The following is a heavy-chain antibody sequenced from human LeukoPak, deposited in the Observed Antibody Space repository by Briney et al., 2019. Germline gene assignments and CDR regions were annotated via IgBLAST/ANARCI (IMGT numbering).Heavy chain of an antibody. D-gene: IGHD5-24*01. Sequence: SSVKVSCKASGGTSSSYAISWVRQAPGQGLEWMGGIIPIFGTANSAQKFQGGVTISTDESTSTGYMELSSLRSEDTGVYNCARAKSLRDMATSQGSWGQGTLVTVSS. V-gene: IGHV1-69*05. J-gene: IGHJ5*02. CDR2: IIPIFGTA. CDR3: ARAKSLRDMATSQGS. CDR1: GGTSSSYA.